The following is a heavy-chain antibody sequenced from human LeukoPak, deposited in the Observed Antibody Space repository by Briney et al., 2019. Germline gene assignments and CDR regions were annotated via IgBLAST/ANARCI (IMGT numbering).Heavy chain of an antibody. V-gene: IGHV1-2*02. CDR1: GYTFTGYY. J-gene: IGHJ4*02. CDR3: ARGRDSSGSSYSIFDL. CDR2: INPNSGGT. Sequence: ASVKVSCKASGYTFTGYYLHWVRQAPGQGPEWMGWINPNSGGTKYAQKFQGKGTMTRDTSITTVYMDLSRLTSDDAAVYYCARGRDSSGSSYSIFDLWGQGSLVAVSS. D-gene: IGHD3-22*01.